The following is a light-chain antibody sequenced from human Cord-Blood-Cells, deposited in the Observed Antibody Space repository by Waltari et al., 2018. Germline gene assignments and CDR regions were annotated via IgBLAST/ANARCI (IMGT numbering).Light chain of an antibody. CDR3: QQYGSSPRT. Sequence: EIVFTQSPGPLSLSPGERATLSCRASQSVSSSYLAWYQQKPGQAPRLLIYGASSRTTGPPDMFSGSGSGTDFTLTISRLEPEDFAVYYCQQYGSSPRTFGQGTKVEIK. CDR2: GAS. J-gene: IGKJ1*01. CDR1: QSVSSSY. V-gene: IGKV3-20*01.